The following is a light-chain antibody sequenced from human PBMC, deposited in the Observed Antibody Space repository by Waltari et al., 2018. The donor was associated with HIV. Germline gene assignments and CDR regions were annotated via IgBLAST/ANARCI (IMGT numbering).Light chain of an antibody. CDR2: DDS. CDR1: NIGSER. CDR3: QVWHRSSDHWV. J-gene: IGLJ3*02. Sequence: SYVLTQPPSVSMAPGQTANITCGGKNIGSERAHWYQQKPGQAPVVVVYDDSDRPSGIPERFSGSNSGDTATLTISRVEAGDEADYYCQVWHRSSDHWVFGGGTKLTVL. V-gene: IGLV3-21*02.